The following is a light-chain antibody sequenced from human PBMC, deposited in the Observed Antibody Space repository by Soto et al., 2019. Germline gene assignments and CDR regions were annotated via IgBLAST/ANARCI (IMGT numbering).Light chain of an antibody. J-gene: IGKJ1*01. Sequence: EIVLAQSPGTLSLSPGERATLSCRASQSVTSTYLVWYQQRPGQAPRLLVYATSTRAVGVPDRFTGSGSGTDFTLTISRLEPEDFAVYYCQHYGRSPMFGQGTKVEIK. CDR2: ATS. CDR1: QSVTSTY. CDR3: QHYGRSPM. V-gene: IGKV3-20*01.